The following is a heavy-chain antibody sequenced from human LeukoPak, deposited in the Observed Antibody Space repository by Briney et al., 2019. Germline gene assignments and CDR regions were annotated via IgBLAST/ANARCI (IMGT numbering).Heavy chain of an antibody. D-gene: IGHD3-16*01. CDR3: ARDENGGFDY. J-gene: IGHJ4*02. CDR2: IYYSGST. V-gene: IGHV4-59*01. CDR1: GGSISSYY. Sequence: PSETLSLTCTVSGGSISSYYWSWIRQPPGKGLEWIGYIYYSGSTNYNPSLKSRATISVDTSKNQFSLKLSSVTAADTAVYYCARDENGGFDYWGQGTLVTVSS.